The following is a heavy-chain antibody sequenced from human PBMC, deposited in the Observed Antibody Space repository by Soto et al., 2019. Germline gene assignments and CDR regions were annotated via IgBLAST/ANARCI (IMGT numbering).Heavy chain of an antibody. CDR1: GASLSRYY. CDR3: VRDGTKNLRDRFEP. CDR2: IYATRDT. J-gene: IGHJ5*02. D-gene: IGHD1-26*01. Sequence: PSETLSLTCNVSGASLSRYYWSWIRQPPGKGLEWIGRIYATRDTDYNPSLKSRISMSVDMSKKQFSLTLRSVTAADTAIYYCVRDGTKNLRDRFEPWGRGILVTVSS. V-gene: IGHV4-4*07.